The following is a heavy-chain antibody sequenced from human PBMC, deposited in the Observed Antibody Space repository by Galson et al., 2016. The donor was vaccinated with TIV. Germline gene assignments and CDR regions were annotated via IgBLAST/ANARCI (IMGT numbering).Heavy chain of an antibody. Sequence: SLRLSCAASGFSFSIFAMTWVHQAPGMGLEWVSAISGGGGSTYYADSVKGRFTISRDNSKKTLSLQMNRLRSEDTAVYYCARVFLSYSFDYWGQGTLVAVSP. CDR1: GFSFSIFA. J-gene: IGHJ4*02. CDR3: ARVFLSYSFDY. CDR2: ISGGGGST. D-gene: IGHD2/OR15-2a*01. V-gene: IGHV3-23*01.